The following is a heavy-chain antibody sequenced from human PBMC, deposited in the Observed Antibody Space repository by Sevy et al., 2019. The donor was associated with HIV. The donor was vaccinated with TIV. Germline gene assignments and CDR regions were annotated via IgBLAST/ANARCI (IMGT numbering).Heavy chain of an antibody. CDR3: ASRPTDHSGSYWFDP. V-gene: IGHV3-74*01. CDR1: GFTFSSYW. D-gene: IGHD1-26*01. CDR2: IKTDGSDT. Sequence: GGSLRLSCAASGFTFSSYWMHWVRQAPGKGLVWVSRIKTDGSDTSYADSVKGRFTISRDKTKNTLYLQMNSLRAEDTAVYYCASRPTDHSGSYWFDPWGQGTLVTVSS. J-gene: IGHJ5*02.